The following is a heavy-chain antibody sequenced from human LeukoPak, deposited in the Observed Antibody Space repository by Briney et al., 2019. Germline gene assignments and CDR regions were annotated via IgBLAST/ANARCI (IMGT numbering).Heavy chain of an antibody. Sequence: SETLSLTCTVSGGSISSSSYYWGWIRQPPGKGLEWIGSIYYSGSTYYNPSLKSRVTISVDTSKNQFSLKLSSVTAADTAVYYCARHPIGSLRWLPNWFDPWGQGTLVTVSS. J-gene: IGHJ5*02. V-gene: IGHV4-39*01. D-gene: IGHD5-24*01. CDR3: ARHPIGSLRWLPNWFDP. CDR1: GGSISSSSYY. CDR2: IYYSGST.